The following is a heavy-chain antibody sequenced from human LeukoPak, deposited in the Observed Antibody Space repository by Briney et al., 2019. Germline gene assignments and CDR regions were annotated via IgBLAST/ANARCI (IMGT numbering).Heavy chain of an antibody. V-gene: IGHV1-18*01. CDR3: ARVSYDSSGYGDWYFDL. Sequence: ASVKVSCKASGYTFTSYGISWVRQAPGQGLEWMGWISAYNGNTNYAQKLQGRVTMTTDTSTSTDYMELRSLRSDDTAVYYCARVSYDSSGYGDWYFDLWGRGTLVTVSS. J-gene: IGHJ2*01. D-gene: IGHD3-22*01. CDR2: ISAYNGNT. CDR1: GYTFTSYG.